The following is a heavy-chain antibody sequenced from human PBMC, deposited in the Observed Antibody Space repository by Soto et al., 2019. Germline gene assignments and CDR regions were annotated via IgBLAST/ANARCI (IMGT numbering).Heavy chain of an antibody. V-gene: IGHV3-30*18. J-gene: IGHJ4*02. CDR2: ISYDGSNK. D-gene: IGHD3-22*01. CDR3: AKDDYDSSGYYLDY. CDR1: GFTFSSYG. Sequence: HPGGSLRLSCAASGFTFSSYGMHWVRQAPGKGLEWVAVISYDGSNKYYADSVKGRFTTSRDNSKNTLYLQMNSLRAEDTAVYYCAKDDYDSSGYYLDYWGQGTLVTVSS.